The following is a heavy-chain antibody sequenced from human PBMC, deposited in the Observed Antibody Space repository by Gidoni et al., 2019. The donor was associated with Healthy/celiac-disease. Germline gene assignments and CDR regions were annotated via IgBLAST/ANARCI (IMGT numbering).Heavy chain of an antibody. D-gene: IGHD4-17*01. J-gene: IGHJ5*02. CDR2: ISGSGGST. CDR3: AKDPGADDYGDT. V-gene: IGHV3-23*01. CDR1: GFTFSSYA. Sequence: EVQLLESGGGLVQPGGSLRLSCAASGFTFSSYAMSWVRQAPGKGLECVSAISGSGGSTYYADSVKGRFTISRDNSKNTLYLQMNSLRAEDTAVYYCAKDPGADDYGDTWGQGTLVTVSS.